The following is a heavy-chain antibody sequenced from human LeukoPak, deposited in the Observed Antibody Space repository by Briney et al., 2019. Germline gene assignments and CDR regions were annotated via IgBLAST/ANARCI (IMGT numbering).Heavy chain of an antibody. CDR1: GGSISSGDYY. D-gene: IGHD3-10*01. CDR2: IYYSGST. Sequence: SETLSLTCTVSGGSISSGDYYWSWLRQPPGKGLEWIGYIYYSGSTYYTPSLKSRVTISVDTSKNQFSLKLSSVTAADTAVYYCANLWFGELSWFDPWGQGTLVTVSS. V-gene: IGHV4-30-4*01. J-gene: IGHJ5*02. CDR3: ANLWFGELSWFDP.